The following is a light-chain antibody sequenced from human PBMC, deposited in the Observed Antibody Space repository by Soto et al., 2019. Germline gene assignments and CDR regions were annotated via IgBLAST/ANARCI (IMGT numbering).Light chain of an antibody. J-gene: IGLJ2*01. CDR1: SSNIGKIS. Sequence: QSALTQPPSVSAAPGQKVTISCSGNSSNIGKISVSWYQQLPGTAPKLLIYDNNKRPSGIPDRFSGSKSGTSATLGITGLQTGGEADYYCGTWDSSLSIVVFGGGTQLTVL. CDR3: GTWDSSLSIVV. V-gene: IGLV1-51*01. CDR2: DNN.